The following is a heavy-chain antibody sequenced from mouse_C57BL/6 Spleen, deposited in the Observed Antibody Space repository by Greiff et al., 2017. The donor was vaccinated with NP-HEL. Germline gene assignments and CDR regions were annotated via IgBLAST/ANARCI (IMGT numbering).Heavy chain of an antibody. D-gene: IGHD2-1*01. CDR1: GSTLTSYW. CDR2: INPSNGRT. J-gene: IGHJ2*01. V-gene: IGHV1S81*02. CDR3: ARLLSNFDS. Sequence: VQLQQSGAELVNPGASVNLSCKASGSTLTSYWMHWVKQRPGQGLEWIGEINPSNGRTNYNEKFKSKAKLTVDKSSSTASMKISSPTSEDSAVYYCARLLSNFDSWGQGTTLTVSS.